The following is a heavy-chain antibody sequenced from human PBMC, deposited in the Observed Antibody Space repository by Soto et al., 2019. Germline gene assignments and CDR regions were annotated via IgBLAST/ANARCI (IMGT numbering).Heavy chain of an antibody. Sequence: SLKVSCKASGYTFTGYYINWVRQAPEQVLEWMGWINPNSGGTNYAQKFQGRVTMTRDTSISTAYMELSRLKSDDTAVYYCASAVVVVAATGSYYYYGMDVWGQGTTVTVSS. CDR3: ASAVVVVAATGSYYYYGMDV. CDR2: INPNSGGT. J-gene: IGHJ6*02. CDR1: GYTFTGYY. V-gene: IGHV1-2*02. D-gene: IGHD2-15*01.